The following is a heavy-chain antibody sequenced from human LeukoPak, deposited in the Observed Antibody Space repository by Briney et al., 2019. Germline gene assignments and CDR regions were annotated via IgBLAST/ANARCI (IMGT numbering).Heavy chain of an antibody. CDR2: ISAGGYTT. J-gene: IGHJ4*02. Sequence: GGSLRLSCTDSEFTFSRNVMSWVRQAPGKGLEWVSSISAGGYTTNYADSVKGRFTVSRDNSKNTLYLQMNSLRAEDTAVYYCAKLLYYYDSSQPYWGQGTLVTVSS. CDR3: AKLLYYYDSSQPY. V-gene: IGHV3-23*01. D-gene: IGHD3-22*01. CDR1: EFTFSRNV.